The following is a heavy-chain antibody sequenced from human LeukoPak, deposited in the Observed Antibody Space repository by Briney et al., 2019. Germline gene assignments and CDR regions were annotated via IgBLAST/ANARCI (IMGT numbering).Heavy chain of an antibody. CDR3: ARDPGYYDSSGYYSRIFDY. D-gene: IGHD3-22*01. V-gene: IGHV1-69*13. CDR2: IIPIFGTA. Sequence: SVKVSCKASGGTFSSYAISWVRQATGQGLEWMGGIIPIFGTANYAQKFQGRVTITADESTSTAYMELSSPRSEDTAVYYCARDPGYYDSSGYYSRIFDYWGQGTLVTVSS. J-gene: IGHJ4*02. CDR1: GGTFSSYA.